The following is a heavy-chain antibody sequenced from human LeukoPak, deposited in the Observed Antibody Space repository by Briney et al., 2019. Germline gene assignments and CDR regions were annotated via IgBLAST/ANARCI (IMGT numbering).Heavy chain of an antibody. CDR3: SSEVGWLGNFYFYYMDV. J-gene: IGHJ6*03. CDR1: VGSFSPYY. CDR2: INHSRNT. Sequence: SEPLPFTSAAYVGSFSPYYWSLIRPSPDKGLEGIGIINHSRNTNYNPSLKGRFTISIDTPKNQFSLKLNSLTAKDTPMYYCSSEVGWLGNFYFYYMDVWGKGKTVTISS. V-gene: IGHV4-34*01. D-gene: IGHD6-19*01.